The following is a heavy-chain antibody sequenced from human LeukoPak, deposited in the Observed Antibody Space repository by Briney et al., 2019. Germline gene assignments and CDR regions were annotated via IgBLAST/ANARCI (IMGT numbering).Heavy chain of an antibody. V-gene: IGHV3-33*08. CDR3: ARGPGAVAGTAEYFQH. CDR1: GFTFSSYG. CDR2: IWYGGSNK. Sequence: AGGSLRLSCAASGFTFSSYGMHWVRQAPGKGLEWVAVIWYGGSNKYYADSVKGRFTISRDNSKNTLYLQMNSLRAEDTAVYYCARGPGAVAGTAEYFQHWGQGTLVTVSS. D-gene: IGHD6-19*01. J-gene: IGHJ1*01.